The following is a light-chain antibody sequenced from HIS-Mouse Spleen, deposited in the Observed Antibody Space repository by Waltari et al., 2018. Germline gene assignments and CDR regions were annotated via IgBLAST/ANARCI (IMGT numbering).Light chain of an antibody. V-gene: IGLV1-44*01. CDR3: AAWDDSLNGWV. CDR2: SNN. J-gene: IGLJ3*02. Sequence: QSVLTQPPSASGTPGQRVPISCSGSSSNLGRTPVHWYQQLPGTAPKLLIYSNNQRPSGVPDRFSGSKSGTSASLAISGLQSEDEADYYCAAWDDSLNGWVFGGGTKLTVL. CDR1: SSNLGRTP.